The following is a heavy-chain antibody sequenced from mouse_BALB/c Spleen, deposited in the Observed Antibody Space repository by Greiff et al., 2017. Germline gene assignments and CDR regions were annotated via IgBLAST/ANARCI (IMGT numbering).Heavy chain of an antibody. J-gene: IGHJ4*01. V-gene: IGHV5-9-4*01. CDR3: ARRSEAMDY. Sequence: LVESGGGLVKPGGSLKLSCAASGFTFSSYAMSWVRQSPEKRLEWVAEISSGGSYTYYPDTVTGRFTISRDNAKNTLYLEMSSLRSEDTAMYYCARRSEAMDYWGQGTSVTVSS. CDR2: ISSGGSYT. CDR1: GFTFSSYA.